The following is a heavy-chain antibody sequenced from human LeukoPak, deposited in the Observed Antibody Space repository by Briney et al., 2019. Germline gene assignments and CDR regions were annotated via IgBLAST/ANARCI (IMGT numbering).Heavy chain of an antibody. CDR3: ARDCGAAARRDVQH. CDR2: INPRTGST. V-gene: IGHV1-46*01. CDR1: GYTFTSYY. J-gene: IGHJ1*01. Sequence: RASVKVSCKASGYTFTSYYIFWVRQAPGQGLEWMGIINPRTGSTSYSQKFQGRVTMTRDMSTSTVYMELSSLRSEDTAVYYCARDCGAAARRDVQHWGQGTLVTVSS. D-gene: IGHD6-13*01.